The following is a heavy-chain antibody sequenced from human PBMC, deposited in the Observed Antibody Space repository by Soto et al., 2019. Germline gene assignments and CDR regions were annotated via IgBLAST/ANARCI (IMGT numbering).Heavy chain of an antibody. CDR2: IIPIFGTA. J-gene: IGHJ6*02. CDR3: ASPDGYCSSTSCQGRGYYYYYYGMDV. CDR1: GGTFSSYA. V-gene: IGHV1-69*01. Sequence: QVQLVQSGAEVKKPGSSVKVSCKASGGTFSSYAISWVRQAPGQGLEWMGGIIPIFGTATYAQKFQGRVTITADESTSTAYMELSSLRSEDTAVYYCASPDGYCSSTSCQGRGYYYYYYGMDVWGQGTTVTVSS. D-gene: IGHD2-2*01.